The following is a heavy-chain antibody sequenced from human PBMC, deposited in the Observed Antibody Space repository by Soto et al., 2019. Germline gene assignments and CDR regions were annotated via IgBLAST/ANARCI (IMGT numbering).Heavy chain of an antibody. V-gene: IGHV3-23*01. CDR2: ISGSGGST. CDR1: GFTFSSYA. Sequence: GGSLRLSCAASGFTFSSYAMSWVRQAPGKGLEWVSAISGSGGSTYYADSVKGRFTISRDNSKNTLYLQMNSLRAEDTAVYYCAKDLEVRAPHIAARHEIDYWGQGTLVTVSS. CDR3: AKDLEVRAPHIAARHEIDY. D-gene: IGHD6-6*01. J-gene: IGHJ4*02.